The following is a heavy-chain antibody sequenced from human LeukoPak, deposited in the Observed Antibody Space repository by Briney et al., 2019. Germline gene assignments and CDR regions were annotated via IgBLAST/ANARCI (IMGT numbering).Heavy chain of an antibody. J-gene: IGHJ3*02. D-gene: IGHD3-10*01. Sequence: GGSLRLSCAASGFTFTDYAMSWVRQAPGKGLEWVSGISGSGGSTYYAASVKGRFTISRDNSKNTLFLQMNSLRAEDTAVYYCAKDAYYYGSGGGAFDIWGQGTMVTVSS. V-gene: IGHV3-23*01. CDR2: ISGSGGST. CDR1: GFTFTDYA. CDR3: AKDAYYYGSGGGAFDI.